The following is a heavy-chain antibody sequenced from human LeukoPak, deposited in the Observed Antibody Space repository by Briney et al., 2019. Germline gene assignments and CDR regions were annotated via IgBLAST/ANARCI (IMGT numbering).Heavy chain of an antibody. CDR2: ISGSGGST. V-gene: IGHV3-23*01. D-gene: IGHD5-18*01. CDR3: AKGNRYSYGCFDY. Sequence: GGSLRLSCAASGLTFSSYAMSWVRQAPGKGLEWVSAISGSGGSTYYADSVKGRFTISRDNSKNTLYLQMNSLRAEDTAVYYCAKGNRYSYGCFDYWGQGTLVTVSS. CDR1: GLTFSSYA. J-gene: IGHJ4*02.